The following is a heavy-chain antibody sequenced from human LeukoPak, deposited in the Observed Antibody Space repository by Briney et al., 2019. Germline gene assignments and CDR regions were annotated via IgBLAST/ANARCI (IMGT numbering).Heavy chain of an antibody. CDR2: INSDGSST. J-gene: IGHJ4*02. V-gene: IGHV3-74*01. CDR3: ARDFSYPSGGVDY. Sequence: GGSLRLSRAASGFTFSRYWMHWVRQAPGKGLVWVSRINSDGSSTSYADSVKGRFTISRDNAKNTLYLQMNSLRAEDTAVYYCARDFSYPSGGVDYWGQGTLVTVSS. D-gene: IGHD2-21*01. CDR1: GFTFSRYW.